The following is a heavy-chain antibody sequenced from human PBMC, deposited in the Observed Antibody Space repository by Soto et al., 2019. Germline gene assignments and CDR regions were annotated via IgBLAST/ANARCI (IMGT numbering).Heavy chain of an antibody. V-gene: IGHV1-24*01. D-gene: IGHD2-2*01. Sequence: ASVKVSCKVSGYTLTELSMHWVRQAPGKGLEWMGGFDPEDGETIYAQKFQGRATMTEDTSTDTAYMELSSLRSEDTAVYYCAAGVVPAVKAGLDAFDIWGQGTMVTVSS. CDR1: GYTLTELS. CDR3: AAGVVPAVKAGLDAFDI. J-gene: IGHJ3*02. CDR2: FDPEDGET.